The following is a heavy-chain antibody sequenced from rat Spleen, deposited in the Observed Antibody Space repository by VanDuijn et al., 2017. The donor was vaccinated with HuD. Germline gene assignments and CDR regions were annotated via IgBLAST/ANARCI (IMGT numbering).Heavy chain of an antibody. CDR3: ARQATTDYYYVEVAFFDY. D-gene: IGHD1-6*01. CDR1: GFTFSDYA. CDR2: IIYDGSIT. V-gene: IGHV5-22*01. J-gene: IGHJ2*01. Sequence: EVQLVESGGGLVQPGRSLKLSCVASGFTFSDYAMAWVRQAPKKGLEWVATIIYDGSITYYGDSVKGRFTISRDNAKSTLYLQMNSLRSEDTATYYCARQATTDYYYVEVAFFDYWGQGVMVTVSS.